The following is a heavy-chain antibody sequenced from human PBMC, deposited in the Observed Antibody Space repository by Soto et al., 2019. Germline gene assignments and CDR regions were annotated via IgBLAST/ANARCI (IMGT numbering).Heavy chain of an antibody. D-gene: IGHD1-26*01. CDR3: TTNPPYSGNYDKEMD. CDR1: GFTFTNAW. CDR2: IKSKAGGGTT. V-gene: IGHV3-15*07. J-gene: IGHJ4*02. Sequence: EVQLVESGGGLVKPGGSLRLSCVASGFTFTNAWMNWVRQAPGKGLEWVGRIKSKAGGGTTDYAAPVKGRFTISRDDSKNTLYLQMNSLKTEDTAVYYCTTNPPYSGNYDKEMDWGQGTLVTVSS.